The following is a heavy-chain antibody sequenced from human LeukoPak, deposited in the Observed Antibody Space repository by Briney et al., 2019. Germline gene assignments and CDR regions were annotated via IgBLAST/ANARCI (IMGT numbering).Heavy chain of an antibody. CDR2: ITGSSTYI. Sequence: GGSLRLSCATSGFTFSSYSVTWVRQAPGKGLEWVSSITGSSTYIDYAYTVKGRFTISRDNAKNSLYLQMNRLRAEDTAVYYCARDLNFWSSYSTRGFDYWGQGTLATVS. CDR1: GFTFSSYS. CDR3: ARDLNFWSSYSTRGFDY. J-gene: IGHJ4*02. V-gene: IGHV3-21*01. D-gene: IGHD3-3*01.